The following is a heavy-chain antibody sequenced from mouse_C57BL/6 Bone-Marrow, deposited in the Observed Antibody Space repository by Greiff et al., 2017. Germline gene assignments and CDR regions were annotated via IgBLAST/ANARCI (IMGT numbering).Heavy chain of an antibody. D-gene: IGHD2-2*01. J-gene: IGHJ1*03. CDR1: GFTFSSYA. CDR2: ISDGGSYT. V-gene: IGHV5-4*01. CDR3: ASRATMVTYWYFDV. Sequence: EVQVVESGGGLVKPGGSLKLSCAASGFTFSSYAMSWVRQTPEKRLEWVATISDGGSYTYYPDNVKGRFTISRDNAKNNLYLQMSHLKSEDAAMYYCASRATMVTYWYFDVWGTGTTVTVSS.